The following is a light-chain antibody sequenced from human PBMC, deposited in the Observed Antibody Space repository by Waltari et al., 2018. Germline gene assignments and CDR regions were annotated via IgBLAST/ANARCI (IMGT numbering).Light chain of an antibody. CDR3: QQSYNTPRT. V-gene: IGKV1-39*01. CDR1: QSISTY. CDR2: SAS. J-gene: IGKJ1*01. Sequence: DIQMTQSPSSLSASVVDRVTITCRASQSISTYLNWYQLKPGRAPKLLIYSASTLQTGVPSRFSGSGSGTDFTLMISSLQLEDLATYYCQQSYNTPRTFGQGTKVDIK.